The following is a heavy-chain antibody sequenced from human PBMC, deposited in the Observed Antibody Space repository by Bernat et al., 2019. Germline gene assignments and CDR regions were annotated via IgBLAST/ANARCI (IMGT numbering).Heavy chain of an antibody. J-gene: IGHJ6*03. D-gene: IGHD3-9*01. CDR2: IWYDGSNK. CDR1: GFTFSNYG. Sequence: QVQLVESGGGVVQPGRSLRLSCAASGFTFSNYGMHWVCQAPGKGLEWVAVIWYDGSNKYYGDSVKGRFTISRDNSKNTLYLQMNSLRAEDTAGYYCARTYYDVLTGRDYYYSMDVWGKGTTVTVSS. CDR3: ARTYYDVLTGRDYYYSMDV. V-gene: IGHV3-33*01.